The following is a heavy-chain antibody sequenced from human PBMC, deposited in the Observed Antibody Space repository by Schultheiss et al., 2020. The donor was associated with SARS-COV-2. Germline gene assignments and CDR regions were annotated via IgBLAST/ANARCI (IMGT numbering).Heavy chain of an antibody. D-gene: IGHD6-13*01. CDR1: GFTVSSNY. CDR2: ISSSSSYI. V-gene: IGHV3-21*04. Sequence: GGSLRLSCAASGFTVSSNYMSWVRQAPGKGLEWVSSISSSSSYIYYADSVKGRFIISRDNAKNSLYLQMNSLRAEDTAVYYCARYSSSWYYWFDPWGQGTLVTVSS. J-gene: IGHJ5*02. CDR3: ARYSSSWYYWFDP.